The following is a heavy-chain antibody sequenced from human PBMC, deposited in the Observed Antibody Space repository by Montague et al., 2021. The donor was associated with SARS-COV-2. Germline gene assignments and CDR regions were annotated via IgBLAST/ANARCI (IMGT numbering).Heavy chain of an antibody. V-gene: IGHV4-59*05. J-gene: IGHJ6*02. CDR3: ATLGNNYYDSSGYGDV. CDR2: IYYSGST. CDR1: GGSINSFY. D-gene: IGHD3-22*01. Sequence: SETLSLTCTVSGGSINSFYWSWVRQSPGKRMEWIGSIYYSGSTYYNPSLKSRVTISVDTSKNQFSLKLSSVTAADTAVYYCATLGNNYYDSSGYGDVWGQGTTVTVSS.